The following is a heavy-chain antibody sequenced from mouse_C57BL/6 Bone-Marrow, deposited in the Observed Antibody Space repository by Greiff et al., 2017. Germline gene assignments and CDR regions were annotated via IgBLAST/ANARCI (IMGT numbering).Heavy chain of an antibody. J-gene: IGHJ2*01. Sequence: QVQLQQSGAELAKPGASVKLSCKASGSTFTSYWMHWVKQRPGQGLEWIVYINPSSGYTKYNQKFKDKATLTADKSSSTAYMQLSSLTYEDSAVYYWARPGWLLLYYFDYWGQGTTLTVSS. D-gene: IGHD2-3*01. CDR2: INPSSGYT. CDR3: ARPGWLLLYYFDY. V-gene: IGHV1-7*01. CDR1: GSTFTSYW.